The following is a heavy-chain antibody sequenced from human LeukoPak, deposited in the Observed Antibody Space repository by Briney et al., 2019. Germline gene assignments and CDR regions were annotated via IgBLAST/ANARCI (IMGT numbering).Heavy chain of an antibody. CDR1: GYSLTGYH. CDR2: VNPKTGGT. J-gene: IGHJ3*01. CDR3: AREFSSKLEWLAYVTGDDAFDV. V-gene: IGHV1-2*02. Sequence: ASVKVSCKAFGYSLTGYHLHWVRQAPRQGLEWMGWVNPKTGGTNYARKFQGRVTMTRDTSINTVNMELSRLTSDDTAVYYCAREFSSKLEWLAYVTGDDAFDVWGKGTMITVS. D-gene: IGHD3-3*01.